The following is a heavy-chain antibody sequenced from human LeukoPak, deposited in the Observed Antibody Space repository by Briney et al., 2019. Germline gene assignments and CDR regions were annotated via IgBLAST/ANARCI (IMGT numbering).Heavy chain of an antibody. CDR1: GGSFSVYY. D-gene: IGHD3-9*01. CDR3: ARSTYNYILTGYYSVS. Sequence: PSETLSLTCAVYGGSFSVYYWTWIRQPPGKGLEWIGKISHSGSTNYNPSLKSRVTISVDTSKNQFSLILRSVTAADTAVYYCARSTYNYILTGYYSVSWGQGTLVTVSS. J-gene: IGHJ5*02. CDR2: ISHSGST. V-gene: IGHV4-34*01.